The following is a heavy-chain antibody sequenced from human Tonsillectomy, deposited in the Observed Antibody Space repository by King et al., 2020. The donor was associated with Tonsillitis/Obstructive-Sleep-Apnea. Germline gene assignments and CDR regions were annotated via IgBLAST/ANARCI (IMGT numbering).Heavy chain of an antibody. Sequence: VQLVESGAEVKKPGESLRISCKGSGYSFTSYWISWVRQMPGKGLDWMGMIDPSDSYNNYSPSFQGHVIISSDKSISTAYLQWSSLTASDTAMYYCARHLSITGEGGLDVWGQGTTVTVSS. V-gene: IGHV5-10-1*03. J-gene: IGHJ6*02. CDR3: ARHLSITGEGGLDV. D-gene: IGHD7-27*01. CDR2: IDPSDSYN. CDR1: GYSFTSYW.